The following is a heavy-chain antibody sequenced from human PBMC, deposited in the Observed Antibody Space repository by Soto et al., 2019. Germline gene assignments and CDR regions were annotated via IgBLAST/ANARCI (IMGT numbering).Heavy chain of an antibody. CDR1: GYTFTSYG. J-gene: IGHJ4*02. CDR3: ARGRCGDY. CDR2: ISAHNGNT. V-gene: IGHV1-18*01. Sequence: QVHLVQSGAEVKKPGASVKVSCKASGYTFTSYGITWVRQAPGQGLEWMGWISAHNGNTDYAQKLQGRVIVTRDTSTSSAYMELRSLRSDDTAVYYCARGRCGDYWGQGALVTVSS.